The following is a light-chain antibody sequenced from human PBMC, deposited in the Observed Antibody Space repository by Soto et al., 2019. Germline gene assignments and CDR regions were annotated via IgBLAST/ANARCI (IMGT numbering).Light chain of an antibody. CDR2: GAS. J-gene: IGKJ1*01. V-gene: IGKV3D-20*02. CDR1: HSVSSSY. Sequence: EIVLTQSPCTLSLSPGERATLSCRASHSVSSSYLAWYQQKPGQAPRLLIYGASSRATGIPDRFSGSGSGTDFTLTISRLEPEDFAVYYCQQRSNWPRTFGQGTKVDIK. CDR3: QQRSNWPRT.